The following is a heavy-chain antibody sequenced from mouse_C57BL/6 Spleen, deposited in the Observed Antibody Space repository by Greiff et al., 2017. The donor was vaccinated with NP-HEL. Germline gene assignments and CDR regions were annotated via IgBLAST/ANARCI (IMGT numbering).Heavy chain of an antibody. J-gene: IGHJ3*01. V-gene: IGHV1-20*01. CDR1: GYSFTGYF. CDR2: INPYNGDT. Sequence: VQLKESGPELVKPGDSVKISCKASGYSFTGYFMNWVMQSHGKSLEWIGRINPYNGDTFYNQKFKGKATLTVDKSSSTAHMELRSLTSEDSAVYYCARGDYGSSFAYWGQGTLVTVSA. D-gene: IGHD1-1*01. CDR3: ARGDYGSSFAY.